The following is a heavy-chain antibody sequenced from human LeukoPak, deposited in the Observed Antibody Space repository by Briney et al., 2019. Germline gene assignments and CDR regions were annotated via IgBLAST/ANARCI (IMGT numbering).Heavy chain of an antibody. V-gene: IGHV4-59*01. CDR3: ARVVAVDGEAFDI. D-gene: IGHD6-19*01. J-gene: IGHJ3*02. Sequence: SETLSLTCTVSGGSISSYYWSWIRQPPGKGLEWFGYIYYSGSTNYNPSLKSRVTISVDTSKNQFSLKLSSVTAADTAVYYCARVVAVDGEAFDIWGQGTMVTVSS. CDR1: GGSISSYY. CDR2: IYYSGST.